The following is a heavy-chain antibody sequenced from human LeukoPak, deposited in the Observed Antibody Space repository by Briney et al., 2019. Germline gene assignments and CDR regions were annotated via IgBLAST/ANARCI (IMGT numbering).Heavy chain of an antibody. D-gene: IGHD6-19*01. Sequence: SETLSLTCTVSGGSISSYYWTWIRQPPGKGLEWIGYIYYSGSTSYNPSLKSRVTISVDTFKNQFSLKLSSVTAADTAVYYCARGIAVAGMYYFDYWGQGTLVTVSS. J-gene: IGHJ4*02. V-gene: IGHV4-59*01. CDR1: GGSISSYY. CDR3: ARGIAVAGMYYFDY. CDR2: IYYSGST.